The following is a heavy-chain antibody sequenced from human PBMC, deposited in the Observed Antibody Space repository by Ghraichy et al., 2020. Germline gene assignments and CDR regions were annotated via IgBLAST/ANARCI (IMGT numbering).Heavy chain of an antibody. CDR3: ARVPYYDFWSGPWLYYYYYGMDV. CDR2: IYYSGST. Sequence: SETLSLTCTVSGGSISSGGYYWSWIRQHPGKGLEWIGYIYYSGSTYYNPSLKSRVTISVDTSKNQFSLKLSSVTAADTAVYYCARVPYYDFWSGPWLYYYYYGMDVWGQGTTVTVSS. J-gene: IGHJ6*02. V-gene: IGHV4-31*03. CDR1: GGSISSGGYY. D-gene: IGHD3-3*01.